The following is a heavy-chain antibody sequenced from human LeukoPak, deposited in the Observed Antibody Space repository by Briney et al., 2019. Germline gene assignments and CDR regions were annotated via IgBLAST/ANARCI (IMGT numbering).Heavy chain of an antibody. Sequence: GGSLRLSCAASGFTFSSYGMHWVRQAPGKGLEWLAVIWYDGSNKYYADSVKGRFTISRDNSKNTLYLQMNSLRAEDTAVYYCAKDYYGSGSPPYYYMDVWGKGTTVTVSS. CDR3: AKDYYGSGSPPYYYMDV. CDR2: IWYDGSNK. V-gene: IGHV3-33*06. J-gene: IGHJ6*03. D-gene: IGHD3-10*01. CDR1: GFTFSSYG.